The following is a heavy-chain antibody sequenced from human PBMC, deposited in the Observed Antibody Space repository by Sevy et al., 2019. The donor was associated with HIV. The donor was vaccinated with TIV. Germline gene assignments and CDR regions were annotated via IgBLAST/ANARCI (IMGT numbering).Heavy chain of an antibody. V-gene: IGHV4-59*13. D-gene: IGHD3-3*01. CDR3: ARSGFLEWAGSTRGPRNWFDP. CDR1: GGSIRNFY. J-gene: IGHJ5*02. CDR2: IYYSGST. Sequence: SETLSLTCSVSGGSIRNFYWSWIRQPPGKGLEWIGNIYYSGSTNYNPSLKSRVTMSVDTSKNQFSLKLSSVTAADTAVYYCARSGFLEWAGSTRGPRNWFDPWGQGTLVTVSS.